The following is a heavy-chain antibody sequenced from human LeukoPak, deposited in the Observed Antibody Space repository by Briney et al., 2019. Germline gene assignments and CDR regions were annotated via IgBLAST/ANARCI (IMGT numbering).Heavy chain of an antibody. CDR2: IKQDGSEK. CDR1: GFTFSNYW. J-gene: IGHJ4*02. Sequence: PGGSLRPSCAASGFTFSNYWMNWVRQAPGKGLEWVANIKQDGSEKYSVYSVKGRFTISRDNAKNSLYLQMNSLRAEDTAVYYCATMYYDNVWGTFRLFDHWGQGTLVTVSS. V-gene: IGHV3-7*01. D-gene: IGHD3-16*02. CDR3: ATMYYDNVWGTFRLFDH.